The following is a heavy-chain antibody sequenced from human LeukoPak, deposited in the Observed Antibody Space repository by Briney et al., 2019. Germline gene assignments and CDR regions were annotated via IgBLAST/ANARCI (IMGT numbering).Heavy chain of an antibody. Sequence: SETLSLTCTLFGGSFSGYFWSWIRQPPDKGLEWIGEINPSGSTNYNPSLKTRVTISTDTSKNHFSLNLNSVTAADTGVYYCVRGSRVYCGGDCYYYWGQGTLVTVSS. CDR1: GGSFSGYF. J-gene: IGHJ4*02. V-gene: IGHV4-34*01. CDR3: VRGSRVYCGGDCYYY. D-gene: IGHD2-21*02. CDR2: INPSGST.